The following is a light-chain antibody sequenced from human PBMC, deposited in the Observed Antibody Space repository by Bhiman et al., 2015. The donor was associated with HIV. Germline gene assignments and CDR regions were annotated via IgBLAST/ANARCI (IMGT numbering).Light chain of an antibody. CDR3: SSYTTTSTPV. CDR1: SSDIGGFNY. J-gene: IGLJ2*01. V-gene: IGLV2-14*03. CDR2: DVT. Sequence: QSALTQPASVSGSPGQSITISCTGTSSDIGGFNYVSWYQQYPGKAPKLIIYDVTVRPSGVSNRFSGSSSGSTASLTISGLLAEDEADYYCSSYTTTSTPVFGGGTKLTVL.